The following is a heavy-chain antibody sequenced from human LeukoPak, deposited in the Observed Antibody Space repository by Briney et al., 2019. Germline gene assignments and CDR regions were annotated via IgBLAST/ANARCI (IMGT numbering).Heavy chain of an antibody. V-gene: IGHV3-11*04. CDR3: ARGRGYSYDHTDY. Sequence: PGGSLRLSCAASGFTFSDYYMTWIRQAPGKGLEWVSYISSSGSTMYYADSVKGRFTISRDNAKNSLYLQMNSLRAEDTAVYYCARGRGYSYDHTDYWGQGTLVTVSS. CDR2: ISSSGSTM. J-gene: IGHJ4*02. CDR1: GFTFSDYY. D-gene: IGHD5-18*01.